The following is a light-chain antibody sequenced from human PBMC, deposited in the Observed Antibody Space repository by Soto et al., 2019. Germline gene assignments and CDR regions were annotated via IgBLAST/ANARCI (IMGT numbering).Light chain of an antibody. CDR2: RNS. CDR1: SSNIGSNY. V-gene: IGLV1-47*01. J-gene: IGLJ2*01. CDR3: AAWDDSLSGVV. Sequence: QPVLTQPPSASGTPGQWVTISCSGSSSNIGSNYVYWYQQLPGTVPQLLIYRNSERPSGVPDRFSGSKSGTSASLAISGLRSEDEADYYCAAWDDSLSGVVFGGGTKLTVL.